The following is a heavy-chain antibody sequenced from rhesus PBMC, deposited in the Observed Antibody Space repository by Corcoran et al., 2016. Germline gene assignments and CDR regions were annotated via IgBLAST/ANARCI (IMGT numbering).Heavy chain of an antibody. V-gene: IGHV4-169*02. J-gene: IGHJ4*01. CDR2: IYGSGIST. Sequence: QLQLQESGPGLVKPSETLSVTCAVSGGSISSSYWSWIRQAPGKGLEWIGYIYGSGISTNYHPSLKNRVTLSVDTSKNQLSLKLSSVTAADTAVYYCARTTVGTVKYFDYWGQGVLVTVSS. D-gene: IGHD5-24*01. CDR3: ARTTVGTVKYFDY. CDR1: GGSISSSY.